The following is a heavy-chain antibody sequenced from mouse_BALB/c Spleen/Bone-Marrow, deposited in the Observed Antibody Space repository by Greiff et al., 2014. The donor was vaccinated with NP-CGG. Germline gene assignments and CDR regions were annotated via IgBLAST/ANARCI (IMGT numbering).Heavy chain of an antibody. V-gene: IGHV1S81*02. CDR3: AGPFDY. Sequence: QVQLQQSGAGLVEPGASVKLSCQASGFTFTSYWVHWVQQRPGQGLEWIGEINPSNGRTNYNEKFKSKTTLTVDKSSSTAYMQLSSLTSEDSAVYYCAGPFDYWGQGTTLTVSS. CDR2: INPSNGRT. J-gene: IGHJ2*01. CDR1: GFTFTSYW.